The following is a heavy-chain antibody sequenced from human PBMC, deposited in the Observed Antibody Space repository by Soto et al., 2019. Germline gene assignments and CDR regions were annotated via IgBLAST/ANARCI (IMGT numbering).Heavy chain of an antibody. J-gene: IGHJ4*02. D-gene: IGHD3-22*01. CDR3: AGLYPYESSGYLLKD. V-gene: IGHV4-39*01. Sequence: SETLSLTCTVSGGSISSGPSYWGWIRQPPGQGLEWVGSIYYLGNTYYNSSLGSRVVISVDKSKNQFSLKLSSVTAADTAVYYCAGLYPYESSGYLLKDWGQGTPVTVSS. CDR1: GGSISSGPSY. CDR2: IYYLGNT.